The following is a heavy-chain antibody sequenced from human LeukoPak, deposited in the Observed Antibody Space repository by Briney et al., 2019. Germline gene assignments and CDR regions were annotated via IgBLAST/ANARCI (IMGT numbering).Heavy chain of an antibody. CDR3: ARSRYCSSTSCHPFDY. CDR2: ISAYNGNT. Sequence: ASVKVSCKASGYTFTSYGISWGRQAPGQGPGWMGWISAYNGNTNYAQKLQGRVTMTTDTSTSTAYMELRSLRSDDTAVYYCARSRYCSSTSCHPFDYRGQGTLVTVSS. V-gene: IGHV1-18*01. CDR1: GYTFTSYG. D-gene: IGHD2-2*01. J-gene: IGHJ4*02.